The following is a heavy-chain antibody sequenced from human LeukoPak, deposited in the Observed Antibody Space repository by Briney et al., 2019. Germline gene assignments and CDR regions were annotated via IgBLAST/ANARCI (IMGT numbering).Heavy chain of an antibody. CDR1: GFTVSSDY. Sequence: HPGGSLRLSCAASGFTVSSDYMRWVRQAPGKGLEWVSIIYSGGSTYYADSVKGRFTISRDNAKNSLYLQMNSLRDEDTAVYYCARAFGLTDYWGQGTLVTVSS. CDR3: ARAFGLTDY. D-gene: IGHD3/OR15-3a*01. J-gene: IGHJ4*02. CDR2: IYSGGST. V-gene: IGHV3-66*01.